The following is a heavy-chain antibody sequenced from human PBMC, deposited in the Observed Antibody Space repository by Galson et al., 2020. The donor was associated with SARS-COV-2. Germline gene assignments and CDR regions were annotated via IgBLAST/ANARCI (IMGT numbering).Heavy chain of an antibody. J-gene: IGHJ4*02. CDR3: AREGWGYCSGGSCSYWG. CDR2: IIPIFGTA. D-gene: IGHD2-15*01. Sequence: SVKVSCKASGGTFSSYAISWVRQAPGQGLEWMGGIIPIFGTANYAQKFQGRVTITADESTSTAYMELSSLRSEDTAVYYCAREGWGYCSGGSCSYWGWGQGTLVTVSS. CDR1: GGTFSSYA. V-gene: IGHV1-69*13.